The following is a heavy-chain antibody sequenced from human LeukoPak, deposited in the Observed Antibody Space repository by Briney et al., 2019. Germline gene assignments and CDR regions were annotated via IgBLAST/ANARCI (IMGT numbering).Heavy chain of an antibody. Sequence: ASVKVSCKASGYTFTGYYMHWVRRAPGQGLEWMGWINPNSGGTNYAQKLQGRVTMTRDTSISTAYMELSRLRSDDTAVYYCARGRYCTSTSCSRDYYYMDVWGKGTTVTVSS. CDR1: GYTFTGYY. V-gene: IGHV1-2*02. J-gene: IGHJ6*03. D-gene: IGHD2-2*01. CDR2: INPNSGGT. CDR3: ARGRYCTSTSCSRDYYYMDV.